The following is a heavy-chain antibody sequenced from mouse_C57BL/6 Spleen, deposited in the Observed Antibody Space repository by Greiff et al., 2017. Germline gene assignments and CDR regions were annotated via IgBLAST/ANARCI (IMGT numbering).Heavy chain of an antibody. V-gene: IGHV1-15*01. Sequence: IQLQQSGAELVRPGASVTLSCKASGYTFTDYEMHWVKQTPVHGLEWIGAIDPETGGTAYNQKFKGKAILTADKSSSTAYMELRSLTSEDSAVYYCTTNGDKDYWGQGTTLTVSS. CDR2: IDPETGGT. CDR1: GYTFTDYE. D-gene: IGHD4-1*01. CDR3: TTNGDKDY. J-gene: IGHJ2*01.